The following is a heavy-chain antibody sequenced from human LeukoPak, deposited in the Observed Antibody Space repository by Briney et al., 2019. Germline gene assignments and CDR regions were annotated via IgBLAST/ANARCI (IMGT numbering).Heavy chain of an antibody. V-gene: IGHV3-33*01. J-gene: IGHJ5*02. CDR3: ARESVEGNWFDP. Sequence: GGSLRLSCAASGFTFSSYGMHWVRQAPGKGLEWVAVIWYDGSNKYYADSVKGRFTISRDNSKNTLYLQMNSLRAEDTAVYYCARESVEGNWFDPWGQGTLVTVSS. D-gene: IGHD2-15*01. CDR2: IWYDGSNK. CDR1: GFTFSSYG.